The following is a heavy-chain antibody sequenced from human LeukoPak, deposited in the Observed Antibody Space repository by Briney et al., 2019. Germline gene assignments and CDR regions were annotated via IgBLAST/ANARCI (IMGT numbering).Heavy chain of an antibody. V-gene: IGHV3-11*04. CDR3: ARDLDYSSSLENWFDP. CDR1: GFIVSNSY. J-gene: IGHJ5*02. Sequence: GGSLRLSCIPSGFIVSNSYMRRVRQAPGKGLEWVSYISSSSSTIYYADSVKGRFTISRDNAKNSLYLQMNSLRAEDTAVYYCARDLDYSSSLENWFDPWGQGTLVTVSS. CDR2: ISSSSSTI. D-gene: IGHD6-13*01.